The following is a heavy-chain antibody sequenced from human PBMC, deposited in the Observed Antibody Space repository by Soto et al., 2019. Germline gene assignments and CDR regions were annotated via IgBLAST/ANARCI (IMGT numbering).Heavy chain of an antibody. CDR1: GFTFSSYE. J-gene: IGHJ6*02. CDR2: ISSSGSTI. V-gene: IGHV3-48*03. CDR3: ARENQAPTFIAVALNMDV. Sequence: GGSQRLSCAASGFTFSSYEMNWVRQAPGKGLEWVSYISSSGSTIYYADSVKGRFTISRDNAKNSLYLQMNSLRAEDTAVYYCARENQAPTFIAVALNMDVWGQGTTVPVYS. D-gene: IGHD6-19*01.